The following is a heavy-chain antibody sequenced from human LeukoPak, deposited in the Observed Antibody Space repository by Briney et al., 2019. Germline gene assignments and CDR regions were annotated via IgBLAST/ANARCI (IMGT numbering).Heavy chain of an antibody. J-gene: IGHJ4*02. CDR2: ISSDVNYI. CDR1: GFTFSSYS. CDR3: ARGYYHFDY. V-gene: IGHV3-21*01. D-gene: IGHD3-22*01. Sequence: PGGSLRLSCAASGFTFSSYSMNWVRQAPGKGLEWVSSISSDVNYIYYADSVKGRFTISRDNAKNSLYLQMNSLRAEDTAVYYCARGYYHFDYWGQGTLVTVSS.